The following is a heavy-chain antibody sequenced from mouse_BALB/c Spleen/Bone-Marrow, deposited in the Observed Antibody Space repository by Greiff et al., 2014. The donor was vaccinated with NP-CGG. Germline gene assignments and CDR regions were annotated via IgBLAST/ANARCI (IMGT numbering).Heavy chain of an antibody. CDR2: ISDGSTYT. D-gene: IGHD2-14*01. CDR1: GFTFSDYY. J-gene: IGHJ4*01. Sequence: EVQVVESGGDLVKPGGSLKLSCAASGFTFSDYYMYWVRQTPEKRLEWVATISDGSTYTYYPDSVKGRFTISRDNAKNNLYLQMSSLKSEDTALYYCARDRGVQGYAMDYWGQGTSVTVSS. CDR3: ARDRGVQGYAMDY. V-gene: IGHV5-4*02.